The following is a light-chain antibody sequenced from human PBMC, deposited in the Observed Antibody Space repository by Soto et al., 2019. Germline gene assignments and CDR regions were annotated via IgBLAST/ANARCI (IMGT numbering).Light chain of an antibody. J-gene: IGKJ1*01. CDR1: QSVAGS. Sequence: EFVLTQSPATLSLSPGERAILSCRASQSVAGSLAWYQQKPGQAPRLLVYGASSRATGIPDRFSGSGSGTDFTLTISRLEPEDFAVYYCQQYGSSRTFGQGTKVDI. V-gene: IGKV3-20*01. CDR3: QQYGSSRT. CDR2: GAS.